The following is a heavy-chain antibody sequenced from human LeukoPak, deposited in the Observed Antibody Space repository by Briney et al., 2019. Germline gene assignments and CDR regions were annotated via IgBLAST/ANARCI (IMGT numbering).Heavy chain of an antibody. CDR3: ARDIAVALSSEY. Sequence: PSETLSLTCTVSGYSISNGYYWDWIRQPPGRGLEWIGNIYRSGSTSYNPSLKSRVTISVDTSKNQFSLKVNSVTAADTAVYYCARDIAVALSSEYWGQGTLVTVSS. V-gene: IGHV4-38-2*02. CDR1: GYSISNGYY. D-gene: IGHD6-19*01. CDR2: IYRSGST. J-gene: IGHJ4*02.